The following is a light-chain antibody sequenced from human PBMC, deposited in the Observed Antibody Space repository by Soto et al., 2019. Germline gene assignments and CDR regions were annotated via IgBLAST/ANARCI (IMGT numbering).Light chain of an antibody. CDR2: EVS. CDR1: SSDVGGYKY. J-gene: IGLJ2*01. V-gene: IGLV2-14*01. CDR3: SSYTISSTLE. Sequence: QSVLTQPASVSGSPGQSITISCTGTSSDVGGYKYVSWYQQHPGKAPKLMIYEVSNRPSGVSNRFSGSKSGNTASLTISGLQAEDEADYYCSSYTISSTLEFGGGTQLTVL.